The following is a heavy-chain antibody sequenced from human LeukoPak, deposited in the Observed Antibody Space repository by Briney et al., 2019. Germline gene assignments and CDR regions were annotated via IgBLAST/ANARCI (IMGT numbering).Heavy chain of an antibody. D-gene: IGHD2-15*01. V-gene: IGHV3-74*01. CDR1: GITFSSYW. CDR3: VVDLGDYNDF. Sequence: GGSLRLSCAVSGITFSSYWMHWVRQDPGRGLLWVSRINTQGTYTNYADSVKGRFTISRDNAKNTLYLQMSSLRADDTAVYYCVVDLGDYNDFWGQGTLVSVSS. J-gene: IGHJ4*02. CDR2: INTQGTYT.